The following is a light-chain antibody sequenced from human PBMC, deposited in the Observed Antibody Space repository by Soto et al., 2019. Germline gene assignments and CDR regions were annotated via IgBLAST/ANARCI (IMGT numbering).Light chain of an antibody. CDR2: EVN. V-gene: IGLV2-8*01. J-gene: IGLJ2*01. CDR3: ASWDDRLGAVI. CDR1: SSDVGGYNY. Sequence: QSVLTQPPSASGSPGQSVAISCTGTSSDVGGYNYVSWYQQHPGKAPKLMIYEVNKRPSGVPERISGSKFGTAASLAISGLRSEDEAVYYCASWDDRLGAVIFGGGTKVTVL.